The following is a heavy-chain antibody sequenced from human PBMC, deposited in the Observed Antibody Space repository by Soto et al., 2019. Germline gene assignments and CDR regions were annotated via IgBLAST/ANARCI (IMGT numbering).Heavy chain of an antibody. CDR3: ARDSERPKVVPAAILSRYYYYGMDV. D-gene: IGHD2-2*02. CDR2: INAGNGNT. V-gene: IGHV1-3*01. J-gene: IGHJ6*02. CDR1: GYTFTSYA. Sequence: QVQLVQSGAEVKKPGASVKVSCKASGYTFTSYAMHWVRQAPGQRLEWMGLINAGNGNTKYSQKFQGRVTITRDTSASTAYMELSSLRSEDTAVYYCARDSERPKVVPAAILSRYYYYGMDVWGQGTTVTVSS.